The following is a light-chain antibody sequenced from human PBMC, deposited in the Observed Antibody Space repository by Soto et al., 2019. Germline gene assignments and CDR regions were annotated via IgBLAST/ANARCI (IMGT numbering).Light chain of an antibody. CDR2: DAS. V-gene: IGKV1-33*01. Sequence: DLQMTQSPSSLSASIGDRVTITCQASQDSSNYLNWYQQKPGKAPKLLIYDASNLESGVPSRFSGSGSGTDFTFTISSLQPEDVGTYYCQQYDSVPLFCQRTRLEI. J-gene: IGKJ2*01. CDR1: QDSSNY. CDR3: QQYDSVPL.